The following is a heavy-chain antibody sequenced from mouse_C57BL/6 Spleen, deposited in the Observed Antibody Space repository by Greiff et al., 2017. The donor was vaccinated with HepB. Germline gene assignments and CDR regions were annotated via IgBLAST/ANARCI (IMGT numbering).Heavy chain of an antibody. Sequence: VQLQQPGAELVRPGSSVKLSCKASGYTFTSYWMDWVKQRPGQGLEWIGNIYPSDSETHYNQKFKDKATLTVDKSSSTAYMQLSSLTSEDSAVYYCARSDPGTGLFAYWGQGTLVTVSA. J-gene: IGHJ3*01. CDR3: ARSDPGTGLFAY. V-gene: IGHV1-61*01. CDR2: IYPSDSET. CDR1: GYTFTSYW. D-gene: IGHD3-3*01.